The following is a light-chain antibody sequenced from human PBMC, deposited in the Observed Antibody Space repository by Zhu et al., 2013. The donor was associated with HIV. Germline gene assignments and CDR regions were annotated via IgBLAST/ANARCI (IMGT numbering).Light chain of an antibody. CDR3: QQYYSPPWT. J-gene: IGKJ1*01. CDR2: WAS. Sequence: DIVMTQSPDFLTVSLGERATINCRSSQSLLYNSNNKNYLAWYQQKPGQSPKLLISWASIRQSGVPDRFSGSGSGTSFTLTVSGLQAEDVATYFCQQYYSPPWTFGQGTKVQI. V-gene: IGKV4-1*01. CDR1: QSLLYNSNNKNY.